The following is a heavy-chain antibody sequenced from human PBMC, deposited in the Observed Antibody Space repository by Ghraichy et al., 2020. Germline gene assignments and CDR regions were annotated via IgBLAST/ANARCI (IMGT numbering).Heavy chain of an antibody. D-gene: IGHD3-22*01. CDR1: GFSFHTYS. CDR3: VREEYDSNGKFGMDV. J-gene: IGHJ6*02. Sequence: GESLRLSCVASGFSFHTYSMNWVRQAPGKGLEWVSYISASSDRTYYANFVKGRFTISRDNAKNSLYLQTNSLRAEDTAIFYCVREEYDSNGKFGMDVWGQGTTVTVSS. CDR2: ISASSDRT. V-gene: IGHV3-48*01.